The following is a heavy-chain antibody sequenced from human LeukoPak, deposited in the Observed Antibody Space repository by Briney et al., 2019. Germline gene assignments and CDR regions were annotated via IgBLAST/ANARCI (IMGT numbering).Heavy chain of an antibody. CDR2: INPSGGSK. Sequence: ASVCPSCKASGYTFTSYYMHWVRQAPGQGLEWMGIINPSGGSKTYARKFQGRVTMTRDASTSTVYMELSSLRSDDTAVYYCARAVNYFDYWGQGALVTLSS. CDR3: ARAVNYFDY. V-gene: IGHV1-46*01. CDR1: GYTFTSYY. J-gene: IGHJ4*02. D-gene: IGHD3-22*01.